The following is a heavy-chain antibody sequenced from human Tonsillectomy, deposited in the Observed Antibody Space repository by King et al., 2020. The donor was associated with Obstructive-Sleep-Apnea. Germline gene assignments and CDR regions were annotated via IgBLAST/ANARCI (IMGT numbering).Heavy chain of an antibody. CDR3: ATTVGPGDY. Sequence: LQLVQSVAEVKKPGASVKVSCKASGYIFTSYDINWVRQATGQGLEWMGWMNPHSVNTGYAQKCQGRVTMTMSTSISTAYMELSSLRSEDTAVYYCATTVGPGDYWGQGTLITVSS. CDR1: GYIFTSYD. D-gene: IGHD1-26*01. J-gene: IGHJ4*02. CDR2: MNPHSVNT. V-gene: IGHV1-8*01.